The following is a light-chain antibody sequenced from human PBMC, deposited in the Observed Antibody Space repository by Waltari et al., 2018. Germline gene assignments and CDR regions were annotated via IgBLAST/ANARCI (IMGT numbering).Light chain of an antibody. J-gene: IGLJ3*02. CDR3: AAWDSSLSAWV. CDR1: RPNLGSNP. V-gene: IGLV1-47*01. Sequence: QSVLTQPPPASGPPGQRVPIPCYGSRPNLGSNPVTWYQPPPGTAPKVLIYRNSQRPSGVPDRFSGSKSGTSASLAMSGLRSEDEADYYCAAWDSSLSAWVFGGGTKLTVL. CDR2: RNS.